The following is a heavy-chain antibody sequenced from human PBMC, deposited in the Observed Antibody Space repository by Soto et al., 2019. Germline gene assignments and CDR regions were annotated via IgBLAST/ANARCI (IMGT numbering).Heavy chain of an antibody. Sequence: PVGSLRLSCAAFGFSVSSNYMTWVRQAPGKGPEWVAIIYGGGNTFYADSVKGRFTISRDNSKNTLYLQMNSLRAEDTAVYYCVRQYSGSLDYWGQGTLVTVSS. CDR1: GFSVSSNY. D-gene: IGHD1-26*01. J-gene: IGHJ4*02. CDR2: IYGGGNT. V-gene: IGHV3-66*04. CDR3: VRQYSGSLDY.